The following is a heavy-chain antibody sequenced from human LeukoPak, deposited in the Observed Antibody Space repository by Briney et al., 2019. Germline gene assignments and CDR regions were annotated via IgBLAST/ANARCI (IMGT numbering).Heavy chain of an antibody. D-gene: IGHD3-10*01. CDR1: GYTFTSYD. CDR3: ARAVFVTMVRGVISWLDP. CDR2: MNPNSGNT. Sequence: ASVKVSCKASGYTFTSYDINWVRQATGQGLEWMGWMNPNSGNTGYAQKFQGRVTMTRNTSISTAYMELSSLRSEDTAVYYCARAVFVTMVRGVISWLDPWGQGTLVTVSS. V-gene: IGHV1-8*01. J-gene: IGHJ5*02.